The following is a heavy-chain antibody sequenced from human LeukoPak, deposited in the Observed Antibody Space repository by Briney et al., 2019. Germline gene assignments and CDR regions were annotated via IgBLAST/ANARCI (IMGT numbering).Heavy chain of an antibody. D-gene: IGHD1-26*01. V-gene: IGHV3-66*01. Sequence: GGSLRLSCAASGFTVSSNYTSWVRQAPGKGLEWVSVIYSGGSTYYADSVKGRFTISRDNSKNTLYLQMNSLRAEDTAVYYCARAVSLGSFDIWGQGTMVTVSS. CDR1: GFTVSSNY. J-gene: IGHJ3*02. CDR2: IYSGGST. CDR3: ARAVSLGSFDI.